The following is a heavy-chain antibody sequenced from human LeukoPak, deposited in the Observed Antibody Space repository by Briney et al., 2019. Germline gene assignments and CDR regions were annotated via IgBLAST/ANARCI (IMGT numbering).Heavy chain of an antibody. Sequence: PGGSLRFSCAASGFTFSSYSMNWVRQAPGKGLEWVSSISSSSSYIYYADSVKGRFTISRDNAKNSLYLQMNSLRAEDTAVYYCARDLVIAAAARAEYFQHWGQGTLVTVSS. J-gene: IGHJ1*01. CDR1: GFTFSSYS. V-gene: IGHV3-21*01. D-gene: IGHD6-13*01. CDR2: ISSSSSYI. CDR3: ARDLVIAAAARAEYFQH.